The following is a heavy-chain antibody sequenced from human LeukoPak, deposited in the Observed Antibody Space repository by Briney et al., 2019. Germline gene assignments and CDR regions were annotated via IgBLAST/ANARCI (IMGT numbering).Heavy chain of an antibody. CDR2: INPNSGGT. D-gene: IGHD6-13*01. Sequence: ASVKVSCKASGYTFTGYYMHWVRQAPGQGLEWMGWINPNSGGTNYAQKFQGRVTMTRDTSISTAYMELSRLRSDDTAVYYCARGRVAAAGYNWFDPWGQGTLVTVSS. CDR3: ARGRVAAAGYNWFDP. J-gene: IGHJ5*02. V-gene: IGHV1-2*02. CDR1: GYTFTGYY.